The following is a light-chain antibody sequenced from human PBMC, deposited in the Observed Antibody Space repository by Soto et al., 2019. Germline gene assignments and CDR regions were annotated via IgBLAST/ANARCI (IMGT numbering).Light chain of an antibody. V-gene: IGKV3-11*01. CDR1: QSGNRD. Sequence: IVLTQSPATLPFSPGERAILSCSASQSGNRDLAWYQQKPGQAPRLLMYDAFNRATGIPARFSGSGSGTDFTLTISSLEPEDIAVYYCLQRVSGLTFGGGTKVEIK. CDR2: DAF. J-gene: IGKJ4*01. CDR3: LQRVSGLT.